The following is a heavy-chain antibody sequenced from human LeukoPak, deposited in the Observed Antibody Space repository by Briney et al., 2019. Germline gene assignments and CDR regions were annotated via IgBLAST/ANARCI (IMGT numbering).Heavy chain of an antibody. CDR3: ARDSWSGGRFDP. CDR1: GVSISSGTYY. J-gene: IGHJ5*02. V-gene: IGHV4-61*02. D-gene: IGHD3-3*01. Sequence: SETLSLTCTVSGVSISSGTYYWSWVRQPAGKGLEWIGRIYTSGITDYNPSLESRVTISFDTSKNQFSLHLTSVTAADTAVYFCARDSWSGGRFDPWGQGTLVTVSS. CDR2: IYTSGIT.